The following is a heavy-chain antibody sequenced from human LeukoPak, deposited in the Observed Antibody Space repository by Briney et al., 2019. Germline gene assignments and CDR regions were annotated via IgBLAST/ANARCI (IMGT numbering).Heavy chain of an antibody. CDR2: LSFNGVNA. CDR3: AKDRVGPGSYNYIMDV. J-gene: IGHJ6*02. D-gene: IGHD5-24*01. V-gene: IGHV3-30*18. Sequence: GGSLRLSCAASGFTFSSYTMTWVRQAPGKGLEWVAVLSFNGVNAYYADSVRGRFTVSRENSRNYLQMNSLRAEDTAVYFCAKDRVGPGSYNYIMDVWGQGTTVTVSS. CDR1: GFTFSSYT.